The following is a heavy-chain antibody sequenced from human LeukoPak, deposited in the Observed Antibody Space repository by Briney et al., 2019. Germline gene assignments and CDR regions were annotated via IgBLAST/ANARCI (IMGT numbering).Heavy chain of an antibody. Sequence: GGSLRLSCAASGFTFDDYTMHWVRQAPGKGLEWVSLISWDGGSTYYADSVKGRFTISRDNSKNSLYLQMNSLRTEDTALYYCAKDAGDGGLREYYFDYWGQGTLVTVSS. CDR2: ISWDGGST. CDR3: AKDAGDGGLREYYFDY. V-gene: IGHV3-43*01. D-gene: IGHD7-27*01. CDR1: GFTFDDYT. J-gene: IGHJ4*02.